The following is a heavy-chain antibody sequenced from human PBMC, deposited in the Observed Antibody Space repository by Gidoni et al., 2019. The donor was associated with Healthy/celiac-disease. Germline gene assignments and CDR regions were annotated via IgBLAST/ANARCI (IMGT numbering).Heavy chain of an antibody. D-gene: IGHD3-22*01. J-gene: IGHJ1*01. CDR1: GFTFSSYA. V-gene: IGHV3-30*04. CDR3: ASSYDSSGSYFQH. Sequence: GVVQPGRSLRLSCAASGFTFSSYAMHWVRQAPGKGLEWVAVISYDGSNKYYADSVKGRFTISRDNSKNTLYLQMNSLRAEDTAVYYCASSYDSSGSYFQHWGQGTLVTVSS. CDR2: ISYDGSNK.